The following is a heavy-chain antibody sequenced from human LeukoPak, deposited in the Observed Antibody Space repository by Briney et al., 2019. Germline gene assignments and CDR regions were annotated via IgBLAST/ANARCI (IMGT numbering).Heavy chain of an antibody. J-gene: IGHJ6*03. D-gene: IGHD3-10*01. CDR2: ISSSSSYI. V-gene: IGHV3-21*04. CDR1: GFTFSSYS. Sequence: GGSLRLSCAASGFTFSSYSMNWVRQAPGKGLEWVSSISSSSSYIYYADSVKGRFTISRDNAKNSLYLQMNSLRAEDTAVYYCAKVRQRVPTWYYYGSGSYEVGGYYYYYMDVWGKGTTVTVSS. CDR3: AKVRQRVPTWYYYGSGSYEVGGYYYYYMDV.